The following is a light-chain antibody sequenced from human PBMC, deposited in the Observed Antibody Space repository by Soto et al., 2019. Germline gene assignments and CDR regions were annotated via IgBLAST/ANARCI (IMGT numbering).Light chain of an antibody. Sequence: QSALTQPASVSGSPGPSITIPCTGTSGDVGSYNLVSWYQQHPGKAPKLMIYEVTERPSGVSNRFSGSKSGNTASLTISGLQPEDEADYYCCSYAGNSEVFGTGTKLTVL. J-gene: IGLJ1*01. V-gene: IGLV2-23*02. CDR2: EVT. CDR3: CSYAGNSEV. CDR1: SGDVGSYNL.